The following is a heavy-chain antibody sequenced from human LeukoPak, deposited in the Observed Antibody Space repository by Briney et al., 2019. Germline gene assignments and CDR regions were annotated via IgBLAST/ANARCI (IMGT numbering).Heavy chain of an antibody. J-gene: IGHJ4*02. CDR1: GFTFSSYG. Sequence: PGGSLRLSCAASGFTFSSYGMHWVRQAPGKGLEWVAVIWYDGSNKYYADSVKGRFTISRDNSKNTLYLQMNSLRAEDTAVYYCARVLRGTGDFDYWGQGTLVTVSS. CDR3: ARVLRGTGDFDY. CDR2: IWYDGSNK. D-gene: IGHD3/OR15-3a*01. V-gene: IGHV3-33*01.